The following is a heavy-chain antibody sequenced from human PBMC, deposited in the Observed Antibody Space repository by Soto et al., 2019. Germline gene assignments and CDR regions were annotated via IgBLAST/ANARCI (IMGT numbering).Heavy chain of an antibody. CDR2: ISGSGGST. V-gene: IGHV3-23*01. CDR1: GFTFSNYA. J-gene: IGHJ6*02. Sequence: EVQLLESGGGLVQPGGSLRLSCAASGFTFSNYAMTWVRQAPGKGLEWVSAISGSGGSTYYADSVKGRFTISRDNSKNPLYLKMDSRRAEETAVYYCPNPPPTRESTIYYSTVWTSGAKGPRSPSP. D-gene: IGHD1-26*01. CDR3: PNPPPTRESTIYYSTVWTS.